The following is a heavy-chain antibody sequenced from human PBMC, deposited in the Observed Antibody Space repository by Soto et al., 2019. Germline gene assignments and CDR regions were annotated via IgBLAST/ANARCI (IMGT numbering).Heavy chain of an antibody. D-gene: IGHD2-15*01. CDR3: ARLGYCSGGSCYDALDI. Sequence: SETLSLTCTVSGGSISSYYWSWIRQPPGKGLEWIGYIYYSGSTNYNPSLKSRVTISVDTSKNQFSLKLSSVTAADTAVYYCARLGYCSGGSCYDALDIWGQGTMVTISS. CDR2: IYYSGST. J-gene: IGHJ3*02. V-gene: IGHV4-59*08. CDR1: GGSISSYY.